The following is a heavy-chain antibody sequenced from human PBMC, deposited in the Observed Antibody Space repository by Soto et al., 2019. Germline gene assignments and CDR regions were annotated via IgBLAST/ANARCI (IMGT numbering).Heavy chain of an antibody. CDR1: GYTFTNFG. Sequence: QVQLVQSGAEVKKPGASVKVSCKASGYTFTNFGISWVRQAPGQGLEWMGWIIAYNGNTNYAQNFQGRVTMTTGKSRSRACMELSTLRSDDTAVYYCARGGNPIDYRGQGTLVTVSS. V-gene: IGHV1-18*01. CDR2: IIAYNGNT. CDR3: ARGGNPIDY. D-gene: IGHD3-16*01. J-gene: IGHJ4*02.